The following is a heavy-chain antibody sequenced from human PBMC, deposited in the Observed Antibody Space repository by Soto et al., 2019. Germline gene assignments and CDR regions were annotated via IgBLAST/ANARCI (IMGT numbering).Heavy chain of an antibody. Sequence: SETLSLTCAVYGGSFSGYYWSWIRQPPGKGLEWIGEINHSGSTNYNPSLKSRVTISVDTSKNQFSLKLSSVTAADTAVYYCARCDCNYDCDYWGQGTLVTVSS. CDR2: INHSGST. V-gene: IGHV4-34*01. CDR1: GGSFSGYY. D-gene: IGHD1-7*01. CDR3: ARCDCNYDCDY. J-gene: IGHJ4*02.